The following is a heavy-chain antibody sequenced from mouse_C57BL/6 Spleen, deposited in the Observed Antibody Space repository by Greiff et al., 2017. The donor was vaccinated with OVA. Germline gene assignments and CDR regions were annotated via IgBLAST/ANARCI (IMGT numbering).Heavy chain of an antibody. CDR2: IDPSDSYT. D-gene: IGHD2-3*01. CDR1: GYTFTSYW. Sequence: QVQLQQPGAELVRPGTSVKLSCKASGYTFTSYWMHWVKQRPGQGLEWIGVIDPSDSYTNYNQKFKGKATLTVDTSSSTAYMQLSSLTSEDSAVYYCARPSASDGYYAYWGQGTLVTVSA. V-gene: IGHV1-59*01. CDR3: ARPSASDGYYAY. J-gene: IGHJ3*01.